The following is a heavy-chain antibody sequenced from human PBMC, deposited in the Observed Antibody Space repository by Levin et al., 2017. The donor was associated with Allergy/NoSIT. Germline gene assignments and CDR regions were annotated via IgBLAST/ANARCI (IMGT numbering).Heavy chain of an antibody. CDR2: ISWNSGSV. CDR3: AKDMELPTRGYYYCGMDV. V-gene: IGHV3-9*01. D-gene: IGHD1-26*01. CDR1: GFTFDDHA. Sequence: SLKISCAASGFTFDDHAMHWVRQAPGKGLEWVSGISWNSGSVAYADSVKGRFTISRDNVKNSLYLQMNSLRAEDTALYYCAKDMELPTRGYYYCGMDVWGQGTTVTVSS. J-gene: IGHJ6*02.